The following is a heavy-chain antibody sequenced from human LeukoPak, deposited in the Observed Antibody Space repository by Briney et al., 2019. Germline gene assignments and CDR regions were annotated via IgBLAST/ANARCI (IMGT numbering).Heavy chain of an antibody. J-gene: IGHJ3*02. CDR2: ISSSSSYT. CDR1: GFTSSDYY. D-gene: IGHD5-24*01. Sequence: GGSLRLSCAASGFTSSDYYVSWIRQAPGKGLEWVSYISSSSSYTNYADSVKGRFTISRDNAMNSLYLQMNSLRAEDTAVYYCARYYMATYTFAIWGQGTMVTVSS. CDR3: ARYYMATYTFAI. V-gene: IGHV3-11*06.